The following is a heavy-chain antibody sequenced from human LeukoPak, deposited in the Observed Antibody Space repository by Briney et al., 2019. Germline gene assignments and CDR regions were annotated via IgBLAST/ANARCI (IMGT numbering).Heavy chain of an antibody. J-gene: IGHJ4*02. Sequence: GGSLRLSCAASGFTFSNAWMNWVRQAPGKGLEWVGRIKSKTDGRTTDYAAPVKGRFTISRDDSKNTLYLQMNSLKTEDTAVYYCTANLLWFGELFQGELDYWGQGTLVTVSS. CDR3: TANLLWFGELFQGELDY. D-gene: IGHD3-10*01. V-gene: IGHV3-15*07. CDR2: IKSKTDGRTT. CDR1: GFTFSNAW.